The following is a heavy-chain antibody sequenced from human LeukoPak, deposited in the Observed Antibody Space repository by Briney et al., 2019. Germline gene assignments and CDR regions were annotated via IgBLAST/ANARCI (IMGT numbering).Heavy chain of an antibody. CDR3: ATQADYDFWSGYDI. CDR1: GFTFSDYY. D-gene: IGHD3-3*01. V-gene: IGHV3-11*01. J-gene: IGHJ3*02. Sequence: GGSLRLSCAASGFTFSDYYMSWIRQAPEKGLEWVSYISSSGSTIYYADSVKGRFTISRDNAKNSLYLQMNSLRAEDTAVYYCATQADYDFWSGYDIWGQGTMVTVSS. CDR2: ISSSGSTI.